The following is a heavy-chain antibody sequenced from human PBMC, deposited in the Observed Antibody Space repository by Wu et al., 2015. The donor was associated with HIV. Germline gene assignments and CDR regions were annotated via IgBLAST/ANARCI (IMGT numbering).Heavy chain of an antibody. CDR3: ARDPRDGVGAYFFDY. D-gene: IGHD3-3*01. Sequence: QVQLVQSEAEVKKPGASVKVSCKASGYTFADYYIHWVRQAPGQGLEWMGWINPSTGGTNYAQKFQGRVAMTRDTSISTAYMELSRLTSDDTALYYCARDPRDGVGAYFFDYWGQGRWSPSPQ. CDR1: GYTFADYY. V-gene: IGHV1-2*02. CDR2: INPSTGGT. J-gene: IGHJ4*02.